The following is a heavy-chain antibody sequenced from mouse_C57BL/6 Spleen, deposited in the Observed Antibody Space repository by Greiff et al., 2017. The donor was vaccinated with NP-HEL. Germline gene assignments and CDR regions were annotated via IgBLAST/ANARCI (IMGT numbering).Heavy chain of an antibody. CDR1: GYAFTNYL. CDR2: INPGSGGT. J-gene: IGHJ2*01. Sequence: QVQLQQSGAELVRPGTSVKVSCKASGYAFTNYLIEWVKQRPGQGLEWIGVINPGSGGTNYNEKFKGKATLTADKSSSTAYMQLSSLTSEDSAVYCCARPGYGSSDYFDYWGQGTTLTVSS. D-gene: IGHD1-1*01. V-gene: IGHV1-54*01. CDR3: ARPGYGSSDYFDY.